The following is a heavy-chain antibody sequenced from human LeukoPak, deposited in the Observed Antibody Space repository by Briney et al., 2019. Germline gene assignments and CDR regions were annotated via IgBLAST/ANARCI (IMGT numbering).Heavy chain of an antibody. CDR1: GGSISSGGYY. CDR3: ARDSLAFDI. Sequence: PSETLSLTCTVSGGSISSGGYYWSWIRQPPGKGLEWIGYIYHSGSTYYNPSLKSRVTISVDRSKNQFSLKLSSVTAADTAVYYCARDSLAFDIWGQGTMVTVSS. J-gene: IGHJ3*02. V-gene: IGHV4-30-2*01. CDR2: IYHSGST.